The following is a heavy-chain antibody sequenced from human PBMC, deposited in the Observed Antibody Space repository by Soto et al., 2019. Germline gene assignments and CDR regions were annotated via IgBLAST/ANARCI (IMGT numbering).Heavy chain of an antibody. CDR3: AKDLYGDYEDYYGMDV. Sequence: GGSLRLSCAASGFTFSSYGMHWVRQAPGKGLEWVAVISYDGSNKYYADSVKGRFTISRDNSKNTLYLQMNSLRAEDTAVYYCAKDLYGDYEDYYGMDVWGQGTTVTVSS. V-gene: IGHV3-30*18. D-gene: IGHD4-17*01. CDR2: ISYDGSNK. J-gene: IGHJ6*02. CDR1: GFTFSSYG.